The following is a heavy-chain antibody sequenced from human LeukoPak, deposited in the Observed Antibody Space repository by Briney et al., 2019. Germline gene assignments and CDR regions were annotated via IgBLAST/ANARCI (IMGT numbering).Heavy chain of an antibody. Sequence: GGSLRLSCAASGFTFSSYAMHWVRQAPGKGLEWVAVISYDGSNKYYADSVKGRFTISRDNSKNTLYLQMNSLRAEDTAVYYCARDRLSGYDSIGDAFDIWGQGTMVTVSS. CDR3: ARDRLSGYDSIGDAFDI. CDR1: GFTFSSYA. V-gene: IGHV3-30*04. J-gene: IGHJ3*02. D-gene: IGHD5-12*01. CDR2: ISYDGSNK.